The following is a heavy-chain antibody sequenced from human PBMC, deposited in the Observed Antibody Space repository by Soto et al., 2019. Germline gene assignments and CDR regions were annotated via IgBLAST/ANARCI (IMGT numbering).Heavy chain of an antibody. D-gene: IGHD3-10*01. CDR2: IYYSGST. CDR3: ARTPNYGSGSYHYYYGMDV. Sequence: QLQLQESGPGLVKPSETLSLTCTVSGGSISSSSYYWGWIRQPPGKGLEWIGGIYYSGSTYYNPSLKSRVTIPVDTSKNQFALKRSAVTAADTAVYYCARTPNYGSGSYHYYYGMDVWGQGTTVTVSS. V-gene: IGHV4-39*01. J-gene: IGHJ6*02. CDR1: GGSISSSSYY.